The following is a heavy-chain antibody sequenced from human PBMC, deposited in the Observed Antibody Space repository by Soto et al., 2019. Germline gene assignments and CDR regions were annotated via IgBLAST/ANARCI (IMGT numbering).Heavy chain of an antibody. D-gene: IGHD3-10*01. J-gene: IGHJ4*02. CDR1: GGTFSHSA. V-gene: IGHV1-69*01. CDR3: ATDRGSGSFFFDY. Sequence: QVQLVQSGAEVKKPGSSVKVSCKASGGTFSHSAINWVRQAPGQGLEWVGGFIPMFGTINYGQKFQGRVTINEDESTTTAYMEITILTSEDTAVYYCATDRGSGSFFFDYWGQGTLITVSS. CDR2: FIPMFGTI.